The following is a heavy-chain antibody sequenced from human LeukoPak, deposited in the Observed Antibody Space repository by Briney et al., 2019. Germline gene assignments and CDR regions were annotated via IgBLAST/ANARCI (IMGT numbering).Heavy chain of an antibody. V-gene: IGHV4-38-2*02. J-gene: IGHJ4*02. CDR1: GYSISSGYY. CDR3: ARDRTFGDFDY. Sequence: PETLSLTCAVSGYSISSGYYWGWIRQPPGKGLEWIGSIYHSGSTYYNPSLKSRVTISVDTSKNQFSLKLSSVTAADTAVYYCARDRTFGDFDYWGQGTLVTVSS. CDR2: IYHSGST. D-gene: IGHD3-16*01.